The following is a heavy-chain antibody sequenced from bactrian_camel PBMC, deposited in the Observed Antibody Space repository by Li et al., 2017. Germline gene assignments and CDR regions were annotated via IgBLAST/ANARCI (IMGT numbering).Heavy chain of an antibody. J-gene: IGHJ6*01. CDR1: GFTFSSYW. CDR2: VASNGGST. Sequence: QLVESGGGLVQPGGSLRVSCAASGFTFSSYWMFWVRQTPAKGLEWVSGVASNGGSTEYADSIVGRFTISRDNAKNMVYLHMTSLKPEDTAVYYCATGVRRLLVDFGYWGQGTQVTVSS. CDR3: ATGVRRLLVDFGY. D-gene: IGHD2*01. V-gene: IGHV3S25*01.